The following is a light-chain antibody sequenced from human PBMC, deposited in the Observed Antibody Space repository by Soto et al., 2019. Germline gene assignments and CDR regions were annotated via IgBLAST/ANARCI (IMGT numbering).Light chain of an antibody. V-gene: IGKV1-27*01. CDR2: AAS. CDR3: QKYNSPSHT. J-gene: IGKJ4*01. Sequence: DIQMTQSPSSLSASVGDRVTITCRASQTIRNYLAWYQQKPGTVPKLLISAASTLQSGVPVRFSGSGSGTEFILAISSLQPEDVATYYCQKYNSPSHTVGGGTMVEIK. CDR1: QTIRNY.